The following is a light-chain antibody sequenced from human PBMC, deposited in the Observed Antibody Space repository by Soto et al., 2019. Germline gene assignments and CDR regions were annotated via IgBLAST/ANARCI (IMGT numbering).Light chain of an antibody. CDR2: EVS. CDR1: SSDVGGYNY. V-gene: IGLV2-14*01. Sequence: QSVLTQPASVSGSPGQSITISCTGTSSDVGGYNYVSWYQQHPGKAPKLMIYEVSNRPSGVSNRFSGSKSGNTASLTISGLQAEDEADYYCSSYTSISTLWVFGGGTKLTVL. J-gene: IGLJ3*02. CDR3: SSYTSISTLWV.